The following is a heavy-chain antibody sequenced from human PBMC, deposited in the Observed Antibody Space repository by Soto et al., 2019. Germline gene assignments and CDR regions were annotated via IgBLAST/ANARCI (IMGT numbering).Heavy chain of an antibody. CDR3: ARGIAVAAESYYFDS. Sequence: EVQLLESGGGLVQPGGSLRLSCVASGFTFSIYGMSWVRQAPGKGLEWVSVITDRGGSAYYADSVKGRFTISRDNSINTLYLQMNSLRAEDTAVYYCARGIAVAAESYYFDSWGQGTLVTVSS. CDR1: GFTFSIYG. J-gene: IGHJ4*02. D-gene: IGHD6-19*01. V-gene: IGHV3-23*01. CDR2: ITDRGGSA.